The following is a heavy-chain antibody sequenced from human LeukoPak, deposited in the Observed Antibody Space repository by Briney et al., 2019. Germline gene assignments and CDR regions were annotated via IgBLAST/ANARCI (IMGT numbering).Heavy chain of an antibody. CDR2: ISAYNGNT. V-gene: IGHV1-18*01. CDR1: GYTFTSYG. CDR3: ARPGVSEWLVPSVGFDY. J-gene: IGHJ4*02. Sequence: ASVKVSCKASGYTFTSYGISWVRQAPGQGLEWMGWISAYNGNTNYAQKLQGRVTMTTDTSTSTAYMELRSLRSDDTAVYYCARPGVSEWLVPSVGFDYWGQGTLVTVSS. D-gene: IGHD6-19*01.